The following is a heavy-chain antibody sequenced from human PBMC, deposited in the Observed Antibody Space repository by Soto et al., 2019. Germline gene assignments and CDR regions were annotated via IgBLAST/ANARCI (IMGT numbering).Heavy chain of an antibody. CDR1: GFTFSSYD. CDR3: AKSLYNDNVGPNDH. CDR2: FSFYGRRDNT. D-gene: IGHD1-1*01. V-gene: IGHV3-23*01. J-gene: IGHJ4*02. Sequence: EVQLLESGGGLVQPGGSLRLSCVGSGFTFSSYDMTWVRQAPGKGLEWVSSFSFYGRRDNTYYADSVKGRFTISRDNSRNTVYLQMDNLRVEDTAVYYCAKSLYNDNVGPNDHWGQGTLVNVSS.